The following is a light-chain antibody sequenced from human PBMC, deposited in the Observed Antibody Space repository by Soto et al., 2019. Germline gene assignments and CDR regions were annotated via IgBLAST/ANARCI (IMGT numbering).Light chain of an antibody. CDR1: QILLGSDGKTY. Sequence: DIVMTHTPLSLSVTPGQPASISCKSSQILLGSDGKTYLSWYLQKPGHPPQLLIFEVSNHFSGVSDRFSGSGSGTDFTLKISRVEAEDVGVYYCMQSVQFPRTFGGGTKVDIK. J-gene: IGKJ4*01. CDR3: MQSVQFPRT. CDR2: EVS. V-gene: IGKV2D-29*01.